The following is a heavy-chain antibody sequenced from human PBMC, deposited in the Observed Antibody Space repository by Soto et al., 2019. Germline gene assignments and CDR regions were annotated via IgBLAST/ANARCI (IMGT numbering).Heavy chain of an antibody. CDR1: GFTFSSYA. V-gene: IGHV3-23*01. D-gene: IGHD4-17*01. CDR3: AKGDSDFSGLTTVVTPRGNAFDI. CDR2: ISGSGGST. Sequence: PGGSLRLSCAASGFTFSSYAMSWVRQAPGKGLEWVSAISGSGGSTYYADSVKGRFTISRDNSKNTLYLQMNSLRAEDTAVYYCAKGDSDFSGLTTVVTPRGNAFDIWGQGTMVTVSS. J-gene: IGHJ3*02.